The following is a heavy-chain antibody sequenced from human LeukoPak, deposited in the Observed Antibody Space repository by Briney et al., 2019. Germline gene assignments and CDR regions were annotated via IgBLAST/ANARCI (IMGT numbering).Heavy chain of an antibody. D-gene: IGHD2-2*01. CDR2: ISYDGSNK. V-gene: IGHV3-30*18. Sequence: PGRSLRLSCVASGFTFSSYGMHWVRQAPGKGLEWVAVISYDGSNKYYADSVKGRFTISRDNSKNTLYLQMNSLRAEDTAVYYCAKWYSSTSEFDYWGQGTLVTVSS. J-gene: IGHJ4*02. CDR1: GFTFSSYG. CDR3: AKWYSSTSEFDY.